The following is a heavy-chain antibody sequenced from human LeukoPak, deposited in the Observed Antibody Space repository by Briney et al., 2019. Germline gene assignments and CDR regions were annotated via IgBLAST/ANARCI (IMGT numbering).Heavy chain of an antibody. CDR2: ISSSSSYI. D-gene: IGHD3-10*01. CDR1: GFTFSSYS. J-gene: IGHJ5*02. Sequence: PGGSLRLSCAASGFTFSSYSMNWVRQAPGKGLEWVSSISSSSSYIYYADSVKGRFTISRDNAKNSLYLQMNSLRAEDTAVYYCARDVGFGDPFDPWGQGTLVTVSS. V-gene: IGHV3-21*01. CDR3: ARDVGFGDPFDP.